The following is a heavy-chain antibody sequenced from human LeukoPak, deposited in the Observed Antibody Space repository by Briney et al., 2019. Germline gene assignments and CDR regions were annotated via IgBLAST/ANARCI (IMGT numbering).Heavy chain of an antibody. CDR2: IRYDGSNK. CDR1: GFTFSSYG. D-gene: IGHD4-11*01. J-gene: IGHJ4*02. CDR3: AKGGTVTISIDY. Sequence: PGGSLRLSCAASGFTFSSYGMHWVRQAPGKGLEWVAFIRYDGSNKYYADSVKGRFTISRDNSKNTLYLQMNSLRAEDTAVYYCAKGGTVTISIDYWGQGTLVTVSS. V-gene: IGHV3-30*02.